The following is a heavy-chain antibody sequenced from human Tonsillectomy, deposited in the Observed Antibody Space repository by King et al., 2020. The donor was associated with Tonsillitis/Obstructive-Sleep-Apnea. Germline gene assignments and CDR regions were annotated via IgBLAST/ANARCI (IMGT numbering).Heavy chain of an antibody. CDR3: ARVDILTGYDYYMDV. Sequence: VQLVESGGGVVQPGRSLRLSCAASGFTFSSYGMHWVRQAPGKGLEWVAVIWYDGSNKYYADSVKGRFTISRDNSKNTLYLQMNSPRAEDTAVYYCARVDILTGYDYYMDVWGKGTTVTVSS. J-gene: IGHJ6*03. CDR2: IWYDGSNK. D-gene: IGHD3-9*01. V-gene: IGHV3-33*01. CDR1: GFTFSSYG.